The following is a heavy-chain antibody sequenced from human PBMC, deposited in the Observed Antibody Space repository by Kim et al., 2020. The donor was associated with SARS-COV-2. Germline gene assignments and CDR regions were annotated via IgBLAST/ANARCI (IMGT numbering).Heavy chain of an antibody. Sequence: SETLSLTCTVSGGSISSYYWSWIRQPPGKGLEWIGYIYYSGSTNYNPSLKSRVTISVDTSKNQFSLKLSSVTAADTAVYYCARSNYGVWYFDLWGRGTLVTVSS. CDR1: GGSISSYY. J-gene: IGHJ2*01. CDR3: ARSNYGVWYFDL. CDR2: IYYSGST. V-gene: IGHV4-59*13. D-gene: IGHD4-17*01.